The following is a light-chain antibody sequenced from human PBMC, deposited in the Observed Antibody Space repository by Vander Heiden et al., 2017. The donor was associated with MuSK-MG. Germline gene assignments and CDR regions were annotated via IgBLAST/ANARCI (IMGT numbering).Light chain of an antibody. CDR1: SSDVGGYNY. Sequence: HSALTHPASVSGSPGQSINISCTGTSSDVGGYNYVSWYQQHPGKAPKLMIYDVSNRPSGVSNRFSGSKSGNTASLTISGLQAEDEADYYCSSDTSSSTLDVFGTGTKVTVL. CDR2: DVS. CDR3: SSDTSSSTLDV. V-gene: IGLV2-14*01. J-gene: IGLJ1*01.